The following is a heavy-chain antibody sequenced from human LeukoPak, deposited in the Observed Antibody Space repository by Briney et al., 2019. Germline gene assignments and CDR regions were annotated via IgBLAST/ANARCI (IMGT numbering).Heavy chain of an antibody. CDR2: TRNKANSYTT. D-gene: IGHD5-18*01. Sequence: GGSLRLSCAASGFTFSDHYMDWVRQAPGKGLEWVGRTRNKANSYTTEYAASVKGRFTISRDDSKNSLYLQMNSLKTEDTAVYYCTRKQVGDTAMVHGDYWGQGTLVTVSS. CDR1: GFTFSDHY. J-gene: IGHJ4*02. V-gene: IGHV3-72*01. CDR3: TRKQVGDTAMVHGDY.